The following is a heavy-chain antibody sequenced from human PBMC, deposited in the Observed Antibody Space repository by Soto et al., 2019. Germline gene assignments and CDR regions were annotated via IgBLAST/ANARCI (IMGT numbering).Heavy chain of an antibody. CDR1: GFTFSSYA. Sequence: GGSLRLSCAASGFTFSSYAMSWVRQAPGKGLEWVSAISGSGGSTYYADSVKGRFTISRDNSKNTLYLQMNSLRAEDTAVYYCAKLRFLEWLFPSPCDYWGQGTLVTAPQ. V-gene: IGHV3-23*01. CDR2: ISGSGGST. D-gene: IGHD3-3*01. J-gene: IGHJ4*02. CDR3: AKLRFLEWLFPSPCDY.